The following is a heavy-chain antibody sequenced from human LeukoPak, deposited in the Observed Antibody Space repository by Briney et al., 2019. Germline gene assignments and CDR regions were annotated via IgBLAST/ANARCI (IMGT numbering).Heavy chain of an antibody. CDR2: IYYSGST. Sequence: PSETLSLTCTVSGGSISSSSYYWGWIRQPPGKGLEWIGSIYYSGSTNYNPSLKSRVTISVDKSKNQSSLKLSSVTAADTAVYYCARGYSSGWPLVNWFDPWGQGTLVTVSS. CDR1: GGSISSSSYY. D-gene: IGHD6-19*01. J-gene: IGHJ5*02. CDR3: ARGYSSGWPLVNWFDP. V-gene: IGHV4-39*07.